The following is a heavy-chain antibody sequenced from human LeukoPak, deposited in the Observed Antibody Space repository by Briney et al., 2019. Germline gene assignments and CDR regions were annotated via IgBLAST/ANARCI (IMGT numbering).Heavy chain of an antibody. CDR3: ARYDSRGDYYFDY. V-gene: IGHV4-59*01. D-gene: IGHD3-22*01. CDR1: GGSISSYY. CDR2: IYDSGST. Sequence: PSETLSLTCTVSGGSISSYYWSWLRQTPGKGLEYIGYIYDSGSTNYNPSLKSRVTILVDTSKNQFSLQLSSVTAADTAVYYCARYDSRGDYYFDYWGQGTLVTVSS. J-gene: IGHJ4*02.